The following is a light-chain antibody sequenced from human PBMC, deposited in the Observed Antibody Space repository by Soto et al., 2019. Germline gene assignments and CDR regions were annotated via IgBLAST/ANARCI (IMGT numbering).Light chain of an antibody. CDR2: FAY. Sequence: DIQLTQSPSFLSASVGDRVTITCRASQGISTYLAWYQQNSGKAPKLLIYFAYTLQSGVPSRFSGSGSGTEFSVTISSLQPEDLAIYYCQQLYSYPYTFGQGTKLEI. CDR3: QQLYSYPYT. J-gene: IGKJ2*01. CDR1: QGISTY. V-gene: IGKV1-9*01.